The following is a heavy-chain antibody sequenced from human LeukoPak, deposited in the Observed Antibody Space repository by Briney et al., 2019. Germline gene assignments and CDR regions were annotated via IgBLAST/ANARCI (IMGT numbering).Heavy chain of an antibody. CDR2: IIPIFGTA. CDR1: GGTFSSYA. J-gene: IGHJ3*02. V-gene: IGHV1-69*13. Sequence: SVKVSCXASGGTFSSYAISWVRQAHGQGLEWMGGIIPIFGTANYAQKFQGRVTITADESTSTAYMELSSLRSEDTAVYYCARYYSSDAFDIWGQGTMVTVSS. CDR3: ARYYSSDAFDI. D-gene: IGHD6-13*01.